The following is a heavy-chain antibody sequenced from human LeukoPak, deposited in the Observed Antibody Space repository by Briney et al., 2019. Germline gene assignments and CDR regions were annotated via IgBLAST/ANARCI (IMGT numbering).Heavy chain of an antibody. J-gene: IGHJ4*02. D-gene: IGHD6-13*01. Sequence: ASVTVSCTASGYTFTGYYMHWVRQAPGQGLEWMGWINPNSGGTNYAQKFQGWVTMTRDTSISTAYMELSRLRSDDTAVYYCARGGNSSSWYYFDYWGQGTLVTVSS. CDR1: GYTFTGYY. CDR3: ARGGNSSSWYYFDY. CDR2: INPNSGGT. V-gene: IGHV1-2*04.